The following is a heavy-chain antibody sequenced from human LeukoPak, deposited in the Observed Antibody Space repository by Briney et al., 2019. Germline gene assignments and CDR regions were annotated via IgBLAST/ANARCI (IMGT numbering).Heavy chain of an antibody. Sequence: GGSLRLSCTASGFTFGDYAMSWIRQAPGKGLEWVGFIGSKAYGETADYAASVKGRFTISRDDSKAIAYLQMNSLKTEDTAVYHCTRDRGAYNLYDYWGQGTLVTVSS. CDR2: IGSKAYGETA. J-gene: IGHJ4*02. CDR3: TRDRGAYNLYDY. CDR1: GFTFGDYA. V-gene: IGHV3-49*03. D-gene: IGHD1-1*01.